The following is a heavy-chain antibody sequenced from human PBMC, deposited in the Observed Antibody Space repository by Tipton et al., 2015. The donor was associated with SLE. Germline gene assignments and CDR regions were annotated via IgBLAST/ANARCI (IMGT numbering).Heavy chain of an antibody. D-gene: IGHD6-19*01. V-gene: IGHV5-10-1*01. Sequence: VQLVQSGAEVKKPGESLRISCKGSGYSFSSYWINWVRQMPGKGLEWMGRIDPSDSYTTYSPSFQGHVTISGDKSISTAYLQWSSLKASDTAIYYCAGPRMEVYSSGPFGLWGRGTLVTVSS. CDR2: IDPSDSYT. CDR1: GYSFSSYW. CDR3: AGPRMEVYSSGPFGL. J-gene: IGHJ2*01.